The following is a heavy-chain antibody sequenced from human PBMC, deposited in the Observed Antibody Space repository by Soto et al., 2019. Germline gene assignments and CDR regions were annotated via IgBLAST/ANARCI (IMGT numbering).Heavy chain of an antibody. CDR2: IYPIDSDT. CDR3: ARRSAVTTFYFYGMDV. D-gene: IGHD4-17*01. CDR1: GDSFNSNW. J-gene: IGHJ6*02. V-gene: IGHV5-51*01. Sequence: GESLKISCKVSGDSFNSNWIAWVRQRPGRGLEWMGIIYPIDSDTRYSPSFQGQVTISVDRSVNSAFLQWRSLKASDTATYYCARRSAVTTFYFYGMDVWGQGTTVTVS.